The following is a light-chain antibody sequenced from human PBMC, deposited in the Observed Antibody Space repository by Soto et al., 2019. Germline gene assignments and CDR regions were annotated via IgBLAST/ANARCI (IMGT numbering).Light chain of an antibody. Sequence: DIQMTQSPSSLSASVGDRVTIACRASQNISVFLNWYQHKAGKAPKLLIYTASTLESGVPSRISGGGSGTEFTLTISSLQPDDFATYYYQQTYSTLVTFGPGTKVDIK. J-gene: IGKJ3*01. CDR1: QNISVF. CDR2: TAS. CDR3: QQTYSTLVT. V-gene: IGKV1-39*01.